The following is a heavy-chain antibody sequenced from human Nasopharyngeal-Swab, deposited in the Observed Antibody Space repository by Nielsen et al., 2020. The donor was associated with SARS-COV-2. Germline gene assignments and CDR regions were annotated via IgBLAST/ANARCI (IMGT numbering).Heavy chain of an antibody. CDR1: GFIFSSFA. Sequence: GESLKISCAASGFIFSSFAMTWVRQAPGKGLEWVSTISSRGSSTYYGNSVKGRFTVSRDNSKNAMYLQMNSLRAEDTAVYFCTSLDTATAMPGWAYWGQGTLVTVSS. D-gene: IGHD2-2*01. V-gene: IGHV3-23*01. CDR3: TSLDTATAMPGWAY. CDR2: ISSRGSST. J-gene: IGHJ4*02.